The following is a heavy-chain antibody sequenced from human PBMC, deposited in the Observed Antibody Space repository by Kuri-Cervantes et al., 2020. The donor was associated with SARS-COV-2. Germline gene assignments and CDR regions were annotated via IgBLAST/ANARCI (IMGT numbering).Heavy chain of an antibody. J-gene: IGHJ4*02. D-gene: IGHD4-17*01. CDR2: IKSKTDGGTT. CDR3: TTGGAV. CDR1: GFTVSSNY. Sequence: GESLKISCAASGFTVSSNYMSWVRQAPGKGLEWVGRIKSKTDGGTTDYAAPVKGRFTISRDDSKNTLYLQMNSLKTEDTAVYYCTTGGAVWGQGTLVTVSS. V-gene: IGHV3-15*01.